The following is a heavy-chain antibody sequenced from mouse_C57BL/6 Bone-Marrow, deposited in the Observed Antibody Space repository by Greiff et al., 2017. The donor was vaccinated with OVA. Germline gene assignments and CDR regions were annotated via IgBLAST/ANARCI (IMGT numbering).Heavy chain of an antibody. CDR1: GFTFSSYA. V-gene: IGHV5-9-1*02. CDR3: TRDRGVLRFFDY. Sequence: EVHLVESGEGLVKPGGSLKLSCAASGFTFSSYAMSWVRQTPEKRLEWVAYISSGGDYIYYADTVKGRFTISRDNARNTLYLQMSSLKSEGTAMYYCTRDRGVLRFFDYWGQGTTLTVSS. J-gene: IGHJ2*01. D-gene: IGHD1-1*01. CDR2: ISSGGDYI.